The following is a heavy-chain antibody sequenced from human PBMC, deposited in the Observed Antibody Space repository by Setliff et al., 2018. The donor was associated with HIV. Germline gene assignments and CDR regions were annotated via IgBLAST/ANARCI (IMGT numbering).Heavy chain of an antibody. V-gene: IGHV1-69*10. CDR2: IIPILGIA. Sequence: GASVKVSCKASGGTFSSYAISWVRQAPGQGLEWMGGIIPILGIANYAQKFQGRVTITTDESTSTAYMELSSLRSEDTAVYYCARLTRDYDSSGYPLYYFDYWGQGTLVTVSS. CDR1: GGTFSSYA. CDR3: ARLTRDYDSSGYPLYYFDY. D-gene: IGHD3-22*01. J-gene: IGHJ4*02.